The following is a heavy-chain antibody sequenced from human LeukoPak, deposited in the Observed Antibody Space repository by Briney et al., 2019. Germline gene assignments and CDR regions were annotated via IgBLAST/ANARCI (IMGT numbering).Heavy chain of an antibody. J-gene: IGHJ4*02. CDR3: ARHTTYYDILTGYSPYYFDY. CDR1: GGSISSSSYY. D-gene: IGHD3-9*01. Sequence: PSETLSLTCTVSGGSISSSSYYWGWIRQPPGKGLEWIGSIYYSGSTYYNPSLKSRVTISVDTSKNQSSLKLSSVTAADTAVYYCARHTTYYDILTGYSPYYFDYWGQGTLVTVSS. CDR2: IYYSGST. V-gene: IGHV4-39*01.